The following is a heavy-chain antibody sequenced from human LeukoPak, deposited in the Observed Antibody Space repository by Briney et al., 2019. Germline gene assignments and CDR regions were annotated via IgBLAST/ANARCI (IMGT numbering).Heavy chain of an antibody. J-gene: IGHJ4*02. V-gene: IGHV3-74*01. D-gene: IGHD6-19*01. CDR2: ISSDGSDT. CDR1: GFTFSHYW. CDR3: ARAREAQWLVDY. Sequence: GGSLRLSCAASGFTFSHYWMHWVRQAPGKGLVWVSRISSDGSDTTYADSVKGRFTISRDNAKNTVYLQMNSLSAEDTGVYYCARAREAQWLVDYWGQGTLVTVSS.